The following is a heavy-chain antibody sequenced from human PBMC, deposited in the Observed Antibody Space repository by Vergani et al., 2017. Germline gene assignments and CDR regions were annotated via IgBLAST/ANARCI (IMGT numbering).Heavy chain of an antibody. CDR2: IQFDGSNQ. Sequence: QVQLVESGGGVVQRWGSLRLSCVTSGFTLSNYDMQWIRQGPGKGLEFVAFIQFDGSNQYYADSVKGRFTLSRDFSKNTLYLQMNSLRTDDTATYYCAKHFRGWGIDYWGQGTQVIVSS. J-gene: IGHJ4*02. CDR3: AKHFRGWGIDY. V-gene: IGHV3-30*02. D-gene: IGHD3-16*01. CDR1: GFTLSNYD.